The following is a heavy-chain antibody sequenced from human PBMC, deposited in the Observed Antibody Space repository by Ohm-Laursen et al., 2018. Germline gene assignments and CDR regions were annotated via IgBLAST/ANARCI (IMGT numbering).Heavy chain of an antibody. D-gene: IGHD5-18*01. V-gene: IGHV3-21*01. CDR3: ARDYSYGYGYYYYYGMDV. CDR1: GFTLSQYS. Sequence: GSLRLSCAASGFTLSQYSVNWVRQAPGKGLEWVSSISSSSSYIYYADSVKGRFTISRDNAKNSLYLQMNSLRAEDTAVYYCARDYSYGYGYYYYYGMDVWGQGTTVTVSS. J-gene: IGHJ6*02. CDR2: ISSSSSYI.